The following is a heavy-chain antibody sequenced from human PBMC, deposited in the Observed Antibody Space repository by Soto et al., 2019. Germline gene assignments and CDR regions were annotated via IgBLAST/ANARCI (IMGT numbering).Heavy chain of an antibody. Sequence: QVQLVQSGAEVKKPGASVKVSCKASGYTFTGYYMHWVRQAPGQGLEWIGWINPNSGGTNYAQKFQGWVTMTRDTSISTAYMELSRLRSDDTAVYYCAREASSSPQGNYYYGMDVWGQGTTVTVSS. CDR1: GYTFTGYY. V-gene: IGHV1-2*04. J-gene: IGHJ6*02. D-gene: IGHD6-6*01. CDR3: AREASSSPQGNYYYGMDV. CDR2: INPNSGGT.